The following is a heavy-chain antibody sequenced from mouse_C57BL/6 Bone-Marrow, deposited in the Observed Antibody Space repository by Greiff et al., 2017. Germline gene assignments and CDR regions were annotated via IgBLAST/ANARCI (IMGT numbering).Heavy chain of an antibody. CDR1: GYAFSSSW. V-gene: IGHV1-82*01. Sequence: VHLVESGPELVKPGASVKISCKASGYAFSSSWMNWVKQRPGKGLEWIGRIYPGDGDTNYNGKFKGKATLTADKSSSTAYMQLSSLTSEDSAVYFCAREDSSGYVAWFAYWGQGTLVTVSA. CDR3: AREDSSGYVAWFAY. J-gene: IGHJ3*01. CDR2: IYPGDGDT. D-gene: IGHD3-2*02.